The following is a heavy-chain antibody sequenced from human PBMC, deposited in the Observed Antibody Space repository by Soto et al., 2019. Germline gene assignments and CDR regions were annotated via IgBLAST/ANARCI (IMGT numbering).Heavy chain of an antibody. Sequence: SVKVSCKGSGYTFNSFGISWVRQAPGQGLEWMGWISGYNANTKYAQKFQGRVTMTTDTSTSTAYMDLRSLRSDDTAVYYCARPCWSGRLPYHFDFWGQGKLVTVS. CDR3: ARPCWSGRLPYHFDF. V-gene: IGHV1-18*01. J-gene: IGHJ4*02. D-gene: IGHD3-3*01. CDR2: ISGYNANT. CDR1: GYTFNSFG.